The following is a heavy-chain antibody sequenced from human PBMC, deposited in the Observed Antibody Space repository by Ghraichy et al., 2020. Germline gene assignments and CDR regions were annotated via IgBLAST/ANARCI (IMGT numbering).Heavy chain of an antibody. V-gene: IGHV3-53*01. J-gene: IGHJ4*02. D-gene: IGHD2-21*01. Sequence: GGSLRLSCAASGFTVSSNYMSWVRQAPGKGLEWVSVIYSGGSTYYADSVKGRFTISRDNSKNTLYLQMNSLRAEDTAVYYCASSRFLRNFDYWGQGTLVTVSS. CDR2: IYSGGST. CDR3: ASSRFLRNFDY. CDR1: GFTVSSNY.